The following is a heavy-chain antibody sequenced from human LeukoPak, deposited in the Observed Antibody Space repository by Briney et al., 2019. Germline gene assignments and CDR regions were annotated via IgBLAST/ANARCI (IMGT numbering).Heavy chain of an antibody. CDR1: SGSVSSNSYY. CDR2: FYSSGTT. V-gene: IGHV4-39*01. CDR3: ARRDIAARLNWFDP. Sequence: SETLSLTCTVSSGSVSSNSYYWGWIRQPPGKGLEWIGSFYSSGTTYYNPSLKSRVTISLDTSKNQFSLKLSSVTAADTAVYYCARRDIAARLNWFDPWGQGTLVTVSS. J-gene: IGHJ5*02. D-gene: IGHD6-6*01.